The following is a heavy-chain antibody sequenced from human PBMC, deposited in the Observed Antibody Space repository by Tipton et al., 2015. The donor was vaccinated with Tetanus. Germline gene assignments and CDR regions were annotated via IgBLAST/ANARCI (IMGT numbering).Heavy chain of an antibody. Sequence: TLSLTCTVSGDSISSYYWSWIRQPAGKGLEWIGRIYTSESTNYNPSLKSRLTMSVDTSKNQFSLRLNSVTAADTAVYYRARMQRYGMDVWGQGTTVTVSS. CDR3: ARMQRYGMDV. CDR1: GDSISSYY. CDR2: IYTSEST. V-gene: IGHV4-4*07. D-gene: IGHD6-25*01. J-gene: IGHJ6*02.